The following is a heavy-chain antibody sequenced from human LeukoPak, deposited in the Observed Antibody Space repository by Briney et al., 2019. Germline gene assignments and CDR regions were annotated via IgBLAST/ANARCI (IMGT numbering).Heavy chain of an antibody. CDR1: GGSISSYY. CDR3: ARDSRYSSGWYVQRWFDP. Sequence: KPSETLSLTCTVSGGSISSYYWSWIRQPPGKGLEWIGYIYYSGSTNYNPSLKSRVTISVDTSKNQFSLKLSSVTAADTAVYYCARDSRYSSGWYVQRWFDPWGQGTLVTVSS. CDR2: IYYSGST. V-gene: IGHV4-59*01. D-gene: IGHD6-19*01. J-gene: IGHJ5*02.